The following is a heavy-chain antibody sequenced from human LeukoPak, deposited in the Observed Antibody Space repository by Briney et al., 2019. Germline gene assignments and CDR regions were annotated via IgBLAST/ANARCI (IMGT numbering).Heavy chain of an antibody. V-gene: IGHV3-48*01. CDR1: GFTFSSYS. CDR2: ISSSSSTI. CDR3: GGYRSSTSCYGVPEYYYYGMDV. Sequence: PGGSLRLSCAASGFTFSSYSMNWVRQAPGKGLEWVSYISSSSSTIYYADSVKGRFTISRDNAKNSLYLQMNSLRAEDTAVYYCGGYRSSTSCYGVPEYYYYGMDVWGQGTTVTVSS. J-gene: IGHJ6*02. D-gene: IGHD2-2*01.